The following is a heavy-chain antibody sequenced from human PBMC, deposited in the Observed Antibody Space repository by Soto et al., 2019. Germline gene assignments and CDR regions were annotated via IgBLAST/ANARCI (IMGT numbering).Heavy chain of an antibody. D-gene: IGHD5-12*01. CDR3: ARGPIDYYYYMDV. CDR2: INHSGST. CDR1: GGSFSGYY. V-gene: IGHV4-34*01. Sequence: PSETLSLTCAVYGGSFSGYYWSWIRQPPGKGLEWIGEINHSGSTNYNPSLKSRVTISVDTSKNQFSLKLSSVTAADTAVYYCARGPIDYYYYMDVWGQGTTVTVS. J-gene: IGHJ6*03.